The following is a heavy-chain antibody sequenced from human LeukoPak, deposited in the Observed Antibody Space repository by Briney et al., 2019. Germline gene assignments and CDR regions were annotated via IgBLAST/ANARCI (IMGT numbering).Heavy chain of an antibody. J-gene: IGHJ5*02. Sequence: SETLSLTCTVSGYSLSSGYYWGWIRQPPGKGLEWIGSIYHSGSTYYNPSLKSRVTISVDTSKNQFSLKLSSVTAADTAVYYCARVGTIVVVVAAISWFGPWGQGTLVTVSS. CDR3: ARVGTIVVVVAAISWFGP. CDR2: IYHSGST. CDR1: GYSLSSGYY. V-gene: IGHV4-38-2*02. D-gene: IGHD2-15*01.